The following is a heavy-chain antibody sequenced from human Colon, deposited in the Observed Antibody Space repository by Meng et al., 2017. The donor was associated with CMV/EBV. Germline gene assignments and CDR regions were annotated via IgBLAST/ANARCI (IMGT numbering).Heavy chain of an antibody. D-gene: IGHD3-10*01. Sequence: GFTFSAYWVHWFRQAPGKGRVWVARINSDGSTTNSPDSVKGRFTISRDNAKNTLYLQMNSLRVEDTAVYYCARDRISMVRGENWFDPWGQGTLVTVSS. CDR3: ARDRISMVRGENWFDP. J-gene: IGHJ5*02. V-gene: IGHV3-74*01. CDR2: INSDGSTT. CDR1: GFTFSAYW.